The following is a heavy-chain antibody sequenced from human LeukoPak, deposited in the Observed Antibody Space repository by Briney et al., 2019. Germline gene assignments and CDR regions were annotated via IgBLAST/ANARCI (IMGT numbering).Heavy chain of an antibody. V-gene: IGHV3-21*01. CDR3: GRGGGVVPAARESYGMDV. CDR2: ISSSSSYI. J-gene: IGHJ6*04. D-gene: IGHD2-2*01. Sequence: GGSLRLSCAASGFTFSSYSMNWVRQAPGKGLEWVSSISSSSSYIYYADSVKGRFTISRDNAKNSLYLQMNSLRAEDTAAYYCGRGGGVVPAARESYGMDVWEKGTTDTVSS. CDR1: GFTFSSYS.